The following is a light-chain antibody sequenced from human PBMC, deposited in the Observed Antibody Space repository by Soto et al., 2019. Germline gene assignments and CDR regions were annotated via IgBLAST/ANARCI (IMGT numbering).Light chain of an antibody. CDR3: QQCAYSPPHS. J-gene: IGKJ2*03. CDR1: QSLGTDY. CDR2: DAS. Sequence: DIVLTQSPGTLSLSPGERATLSCRASQSLGTDYLAWYQQKPGQAPRLLIYDASRRATGIPVRFSGSGSGADFTLTISTLEPEDFAVYYCQQCAYSPPHSFGQGTKLEIK. V-gene: IGKV3-20*01.